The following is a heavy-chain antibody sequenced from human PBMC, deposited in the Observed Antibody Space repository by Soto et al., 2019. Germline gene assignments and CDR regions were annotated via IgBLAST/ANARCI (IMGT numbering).Heavy chain of an antibody. J-gene: IGHJ4*02. CDR1: GFIFSSHW. Sequence: TGASLRLSCSASGFIFSSHWMHWVRQAPGKGLVGVSHIGPDGSNIWEADSVQGRFTISRDNARNRLYLQMNSLRDEDTATYYCVRDNNWSFDYWGQGILVTVS. CDR2: IGPDGSNI. V-gene: IGHV3-74*01. CDR3: VRDNNWSFDY. D-gene: IGHD1-1*01.